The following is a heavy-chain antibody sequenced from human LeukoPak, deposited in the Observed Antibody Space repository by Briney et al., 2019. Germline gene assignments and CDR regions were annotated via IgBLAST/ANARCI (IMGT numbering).Heavy chain of an antibody. CDR1: GGSFSGYY. V-gene: IGHV4-34*01. J-gene: IGHJ4*02. CDR2: INHSGST. Sequence: SETLSLTCAVYGGSFSGYYWSWIRQPPGKGLEWIGEINHSGSTNYNPSLKSRVTISVDTSKNQFSLKLSSVTAADTAVYYCARGEGLTVTSFDPDYWGQGTLVTVSS. CDR3: ARGEGLTVTSFDPDY. D-gene: IGHD4-17*01.